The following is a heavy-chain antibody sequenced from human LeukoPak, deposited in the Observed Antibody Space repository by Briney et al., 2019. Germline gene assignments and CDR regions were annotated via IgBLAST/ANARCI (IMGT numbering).Heavy chain of an antibody. Sequence: GGSLRLSCAASGFTFSNAWMSWVRQAPGKGLEWVGCIKSKTDGGTTDYAAPVKGRFTISRDDSKNTLYLQMNSLKTEDTAVYYCQTDIVVVPAAEEDEAFDIWGQGTMVTVSS. CDR2: IKSKTDGGTT. CDR3: QTDIVVVPAAEEDEAFDI. J-gene: IGHJ3*02. V-gene: IGHV3-15*01. D-gene: IGHD2-2*01. CDR1: GFTFSNAW.